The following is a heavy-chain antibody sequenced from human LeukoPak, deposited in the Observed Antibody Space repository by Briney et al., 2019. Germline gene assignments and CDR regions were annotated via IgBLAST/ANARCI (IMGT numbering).Heavy chain of an antibody. CDR2: INHSGST. Sequence: PSETPSLTCAVYGGSFSGYYWSWIRQPPGKGLEWIGKINHSGSTNYNPSLKSRVTISVDTSKNQFSLKLSSVTAADTAVYYCARISSSGWYFDYWGQGTLVTVSS. CDR1: GGSFSGYY. J-gene: IGHJ4*02. CDR3: ARISSSGWYFDY. V-gene: IGHV4-34*01. D-gene: IGHD6-19*01.